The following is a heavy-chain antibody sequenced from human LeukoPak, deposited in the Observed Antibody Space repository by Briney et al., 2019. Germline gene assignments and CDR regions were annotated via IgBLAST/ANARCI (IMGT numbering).Heavy chain of an antibody. CDR1: GYRFTIYY. D-gene: IGHD3-22*01. CDR3: ARDYGDSSGYTDY. V-gene: IGHV1-46*01. J-gene: IGHJ4*02. CDR2: INPSDGGT. Sequence: GASVQVSCKASGYRFTIYYIHWVRQAPGQGLEWMGIINPSDGGTSYAQKFLGRVVMTRDTSASTVYMELSGLRSEDTAVYYCARDYGDSSGYTDYWGQGTLVTVSS.